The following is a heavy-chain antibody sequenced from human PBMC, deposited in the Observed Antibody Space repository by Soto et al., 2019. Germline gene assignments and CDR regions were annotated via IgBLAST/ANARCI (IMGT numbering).Heavy chain of an antibody. CDR3: VRGSSCTTTTCYNLAWFAP. CDR1: GFTFSCFV. CDR2: IWEDGSDQ. D-gene: IGHD2-2*02. V-gene: IGHV3-33*01. J-gene: IGHJ5*02. Sequence: PGGSLRLSCVTSGFTFSCFVMQWVRQAPGKGRGWVAVIWEDGSDQYYADSVKGRFTISRDDSKNTLYLQMNSLRAEDTAVYYCVRGSSCTTTTCYNLAWFAPWGQGTLVNV.